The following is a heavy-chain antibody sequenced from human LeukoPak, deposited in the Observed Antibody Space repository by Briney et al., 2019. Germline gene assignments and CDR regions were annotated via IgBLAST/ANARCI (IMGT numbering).Heavy chain of an antibody. V-gene: IGHV4-59*01. Sequence: PSETLSLTCTVSGGSISSYYWSWIRQPPGKGVEWIGYIYYSGSTNYNPSLKSRVTISVDTSKNQFSLKLSSVTAADTAVYYCAYSRSWYNFFDYWGQGTLVTVSS. D-gene: IGHD6-13*01. CDR2: IYYSGST. CDR1: GGSISSYY. CDR3: AYSRSWYNFFDY. J-gene: IGHJ4*02.